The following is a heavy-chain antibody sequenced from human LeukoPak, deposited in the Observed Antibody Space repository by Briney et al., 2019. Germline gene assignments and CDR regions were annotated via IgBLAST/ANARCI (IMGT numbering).Heavy chain of an antibody. D-gene: IGHD3-3*01. CDR3: AIIKAAFWSGYYRVSDAFDI. V-gene: IGHV4-39*01. J-gene: IGHJ3*02. CDR1: GGSISSSSDY. Sequence: PSETLSLTCTVSGGSISSSSDYWGWIRQAPGKGLEWIGSIYYHENTYYNSSLKSRVTISVDTSKNQFSLKLSSVTAADTAVYYCAIIKAAFWSGYYRVSDAFDIWGQGTMVTVSS. CDR2: IYYHENT.